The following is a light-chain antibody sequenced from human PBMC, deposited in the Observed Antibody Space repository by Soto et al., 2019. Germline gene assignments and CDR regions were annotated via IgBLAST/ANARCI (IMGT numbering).Light chain of an antibody. CDR3: SSYTSSSTGV. CDR2: DVS. V-gene: IGLV2-14*01. J-gene: IGLJ1*01. CDR1: SSDVGGYNY. Sequence: QSVLTQPASVSGSPGQSITISCTGTSSDVGGYNYVSWYQQHPGKAPKLMIYDVSNGPSGVSNRFSGSKSGNTASLTISGLQAEDEADYYCSSYTSSSTGVFGTGTKVTVL.